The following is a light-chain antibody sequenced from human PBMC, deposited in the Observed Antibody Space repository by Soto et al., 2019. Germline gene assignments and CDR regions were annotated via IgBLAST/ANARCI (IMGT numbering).Light chain of an antibody. J-gene: IGKJ1*01. CDR1: QSVSSSY. Sequence: NVLTQSPGTLSLSPGERATLSCRASQSVSSSYLAWYQQKPGQAPRLLIYGASSRATGIPDRFSGSGSGTDFTLTISRLEPEDFAVYYCQQDGSSPRTFGQGTKVDIK. V-gene: IGKV3-20*01. CDR3: QQDGSSPRT. CDR2: GAS.